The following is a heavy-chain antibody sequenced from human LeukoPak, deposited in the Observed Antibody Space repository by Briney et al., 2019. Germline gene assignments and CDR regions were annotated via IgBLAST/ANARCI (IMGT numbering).Heavy chain of an antibody. D-gene: IGHD5-24*01. CDR1: GFTFSSYA. CDR3: ARKMAL. Sequence: QSGGSLRLSCAASGFTFSSYAMHWVRQAPGKGLEWLSYIDGSSRYIYYAESVKGRFTVSRDNAKNSVFLHLNSLRDEDAGMYFCARKMALWGQGTLVTVSS. J-gene: IGHJ4*02. CDR2: IDGSSRYI. V-gene: IGHV3-48*02.